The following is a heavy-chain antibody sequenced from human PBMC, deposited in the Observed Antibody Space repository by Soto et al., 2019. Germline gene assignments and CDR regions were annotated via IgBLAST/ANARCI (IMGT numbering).Heavy chain of an antibody. CDR1: GDSVSTGNNY. CDR2: IFSSGST. V-gene: IGHV4-61*01. J-gene: IGHJ4*02. Sequence: PSETLSLTCTVSGDSVSTGNNYWRWIRKSPRKGLEWIGYIFSSGSTSYNPSLKSRVTISVETSKNQFSLKVTSVTAADTAVYFCARSRGCYPWESCFDYWGQGTLVTVSS. D-gene: IGHD6-19*01. CDR3: ARSRGCYPWESCFDY.